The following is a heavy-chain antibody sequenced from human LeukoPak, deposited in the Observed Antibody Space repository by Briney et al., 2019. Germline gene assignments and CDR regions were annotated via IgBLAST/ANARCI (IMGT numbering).Heavy chain of an antibody. Sequence: GGSLRLSCAASGFTFSTYSMNWVRQAPGKGLEWVSSITSSSSYIYYAYSVKGRFTIARNNAKNSLYLQMNRLREEATPVYSCARGQSYSNYVPGWNQDDYYYYMDVWGKGTAVTVSS. CDR2: ITSSSSYI. D-gene: IGHD4-11*01. J-gene: IGHJ6*03. V-gene: IGHV3-21*01. CDR3: ARGQSYSNYVPGWNQDDYYYYMDV. CDR1: GFTFSTYS.